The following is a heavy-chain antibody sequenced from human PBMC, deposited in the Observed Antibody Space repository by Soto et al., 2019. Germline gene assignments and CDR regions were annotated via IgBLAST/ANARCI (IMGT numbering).Heavy chain of an antibody. Sequence: SETLSLTCAVYGGSFSGYYWSWIRQPPGKGLEWIGEINHSGSTNYNPSLKSRVTISVDTSKNQFSLKLSSVTAADTAVYYCARGAPPPGGAMVPESYYYYYGMDVWGQGTTVTVSS. CDR1: GGSFSGYY. J-gene: IGHJ6*02. CDR2: INHSGST. CDR3: ARGAPPPGGAMVPESYYYYYGMDV. V-gene: IGHV4-34*01. D-gene: IGHD5-18*01.